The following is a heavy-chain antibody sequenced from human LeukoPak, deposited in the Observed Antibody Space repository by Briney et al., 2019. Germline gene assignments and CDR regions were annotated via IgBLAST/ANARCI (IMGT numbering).Heavy chain of an antibody. Sequence: SETLSLTCTVSGGSFSSYYWRWLRQPPGKGLEWIGYIYYSGSTNYNPSLMSRVTISVDTSKNQFSLKLSSVTAADTAVYYCARALLPTTPFDYWGQGTLVTVSS. D-gene: IGHD4-17*01. CDR2: IYYSGST. CDR1: GGSFSSYY. J-gene: IGHJ4*02. V-gene: IGHV4-59*01. CDR3: ARALLPTTPFDY.